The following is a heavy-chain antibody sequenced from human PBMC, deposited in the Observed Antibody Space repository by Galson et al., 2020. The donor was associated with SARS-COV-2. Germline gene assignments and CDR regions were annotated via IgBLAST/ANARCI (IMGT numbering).Heavy chain of an antibody. J-gene: IGHJ4*02. CDR3: ARKGDTYGEGCFDD. D-gene: IGHD5-18*01. V-gene: IGHV3-48*02. Sequence: GGSLRLSCVASGFTISSYSMSWVRQAPGKGLEWIASISARGYTIFYAASVKGRFTISRDNAKNSLYLQMNSLRDEDTAVYYCARKGDTYGEGCFDDWGQGTLVTVSS. CDR2: ISARGYTI. CDR1: GFTISSYS.